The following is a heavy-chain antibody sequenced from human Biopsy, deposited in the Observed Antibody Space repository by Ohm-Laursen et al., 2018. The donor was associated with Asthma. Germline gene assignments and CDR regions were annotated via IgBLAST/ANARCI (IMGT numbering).Heavy chain of an antibody. CDR3: ARDVMEWYLPAFDF. J-gene: IGHJ4*02. CDR2: ISFDPLNK. V-gene: IGHV3-30-3*01. D-gene: IGHD3-3*01. CDR1: GFTFRSYA. Sequence: SLRLSCAASGFTFRSYAMHWVRQAPGKGLDWVALISFDPLNKQYADWVRGRFTVSRDSSKNTLYLQMNSPRADDTAVYYCARDVMEWYLPAFDFWGQGTLVTVSS.